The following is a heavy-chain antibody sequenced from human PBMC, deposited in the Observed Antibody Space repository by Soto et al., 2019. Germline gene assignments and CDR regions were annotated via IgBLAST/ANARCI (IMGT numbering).Heavy chain of an antibody. V-gene: IGHV1-69*02. Sequence: QVQLVQSGAEVKKPGSSVKVSCKASGGTFSSYTISWVRQAPGQGLEWMGRIIPILGIANYAQKFQGRVTITADKSTSTAYMELSSLRSEDTAVYYCASKTIAVADYYYYYMDVWSKGTTVTVSS. J-gene: IGHJ6*03. CDR2: IIPILGIA. CDR3: ASKTIAVADYYYYYMDV. CDR1: GGTFSSYT. D-gene: IGHD6-19*01.